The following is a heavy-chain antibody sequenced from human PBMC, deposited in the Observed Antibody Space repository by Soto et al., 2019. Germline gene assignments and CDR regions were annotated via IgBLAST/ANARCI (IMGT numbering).Heavy chain of an antibody. CDR3: ARHNYGSGSTYFDY. V-gene: IGHV4-59*08. D-gene: IGHD3-10*01. CDR2: IYYSGST. CDR1: GGSISSYY. J-gene: IGHJ4*02. Sequence: SETLSLTCTVPGGSISSYYWSWIRQPPGKGLEWIGYIYYSGSTNYNPSLKSRVTISVDTSKNQFSLKLNSMTAADTAVYYCARHNYGSGSTYFDYWGQGTLVTVSS.